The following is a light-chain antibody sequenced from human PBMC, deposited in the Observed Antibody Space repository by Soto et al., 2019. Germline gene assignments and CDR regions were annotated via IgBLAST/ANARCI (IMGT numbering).Light chain of an antibody. Sequence: QSALTQPRSVSGSPGQSVTISCTGTSSDIGGYNYVSWYQHHPGKAPKFMIYDVNKRPSGVPDRFSGSKSGNTASLTISGLQADDEADYYCFSYAGSFTSMVVGGGTKVAVL. J-gene: IGLJ2*01. CDR3: FSYAGSFTSMV. CDR1: SSDIGGYNY. CDR2: DVN. V-gene: IGLV2-11*01.